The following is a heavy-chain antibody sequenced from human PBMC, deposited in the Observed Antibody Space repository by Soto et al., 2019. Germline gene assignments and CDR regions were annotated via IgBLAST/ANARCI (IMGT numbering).Heavy chain of an antibody. CDR2: ITQSGGST. CDR1: GYTFTSYY. Sequence: QVQLVQSGAAVKKPGASVKVSCKASGYTFTSYYMHWVRQAPGQGLEWMGIITQSGGSTSNAQKCQGIVTMTRDTSTSTVYLVLRSLRSEDTAVYYCASGARVVVAASYGWFDPWGQGTLVTVSS. D-gene: IGHD2-15*01. J-gene: IGHJ5*02. V-gene: IGHV1-46*03. CDR3: ASGARVVVAASYGWFDP.